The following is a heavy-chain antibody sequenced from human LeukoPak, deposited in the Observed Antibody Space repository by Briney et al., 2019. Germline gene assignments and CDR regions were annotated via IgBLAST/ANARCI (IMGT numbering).Heavy chain of an antibody. J-gene: IGHJ3*02. Sequence: PGGSLRLSCAASGFTFSSYAMSWVRQAPGKGLEWVSAISGSGGSTYYADSVKGRFTISRDNSKNTLYLQMNSLRAEDTAVYYCAKWASLCTRSANDAFDIWGQGTMVTVSS. CDR2: ISGSGGST. D-gene: IGHD3-10*02. CDR1: GFTFSSYA. V-gene: IGHV3-23*01. CDR3: AKWASLCTRSANDAFDI.